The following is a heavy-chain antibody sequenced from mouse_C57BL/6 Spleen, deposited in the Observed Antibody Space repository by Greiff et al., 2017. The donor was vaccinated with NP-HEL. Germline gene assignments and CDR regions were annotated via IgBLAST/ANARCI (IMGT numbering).Heavy chain of an antibody. J-gene: IGHJ2*01. V-gene: IGHV3-6*01. Sequence: EVQLQESGPGLVKPSQSLSLTCSVTGYSITSGYSWNWIRQFPGNKLEWMGYISYDGSNNYNPSLNNRISITRDTSKNQFFLKLNSVTTEDTATYDCARDLGTGPDYWGQGTTLTVSS. CDR1: GYSITSGYS. CDR2: ISYDGSN. CDR3: ARDLGTGPDY. D-gene: IGHD3-1*01.